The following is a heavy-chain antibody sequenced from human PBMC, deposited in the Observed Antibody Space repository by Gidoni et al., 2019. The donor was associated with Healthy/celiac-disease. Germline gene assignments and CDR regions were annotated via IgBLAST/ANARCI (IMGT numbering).Heavy chain of an antibody. J-gene: IGHJ2*01. CDR3: ARVEAELHYYDSSGFWYFDL. D-gene: IGHD3-22*01. CDR1: GGSISSYY. Sequence: QVQLQESGPGLVKPSETLSLTCTVSGGSISSYYWSWIRQPPGKGLEWIGYIYYSGSTNYNPSLKSRFTISVDTSKNQFSLKLSSVTAADTAVYYCARVEAELHYYDSSGFWYFDLWGRGTLVTVSS. V-gene: IGHV4-59*01. CDR2: IYYSGST.